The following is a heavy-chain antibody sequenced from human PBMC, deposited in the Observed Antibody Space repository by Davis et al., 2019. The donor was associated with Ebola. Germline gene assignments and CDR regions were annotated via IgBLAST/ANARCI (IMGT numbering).Heavy chain of an antibody. CDR2: INHSGST. CDR3: ASLIRIAVPGTIWT. J-gene: IGHJ5*01. Sequence: ESLKISCAASGFTFNTYGMHWIRQPPGKGLEWIGEINHSGSTNYNPSLKNRVTISLDKSKNQFSLKLSSVTAADTAVYYCASLIRIAVPGTIWTWGHGTLVTVSS. V-gene: IGHV4-34*01. CDR1: GFTFNTYG. D-gene: IGHD6-19*01.